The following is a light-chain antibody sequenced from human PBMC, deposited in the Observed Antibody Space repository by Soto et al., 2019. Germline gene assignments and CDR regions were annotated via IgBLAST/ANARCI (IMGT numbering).Light chain of an antibody. CDR1: SSDVGGYNY. CDR2: DVS. CDR3: SSYTSSSTLDV. V-gene: IGLV2-14*01. J-gene: IGLJ1*01. Sequence: QSALTQPASVSGSPGQSITISCTGTSSDVGGYNYVSWYQQHPGKAPKLMIYDVSNRPSGVPNRFSGSKSGNTASLTISGLQAEDEADYYCSSYTSSSTLDVFGAGTKSPS.